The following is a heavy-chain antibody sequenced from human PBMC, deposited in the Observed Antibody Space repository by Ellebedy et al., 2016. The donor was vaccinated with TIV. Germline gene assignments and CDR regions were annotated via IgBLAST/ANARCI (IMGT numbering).Heavy chain of an antibody. CDR3: AKISPTHRGAFDI. CDR2: FGCRATTT. V-gene: IGHV3-23*01. Sequence: GESLKISXEASGFTFSSYAMSWLRQVPGKGLEWVSDFGCRATTTYYADSVKGRFTISRDNSKNTLFLQMNSLRGDDTARYYCAKISPTHRGAFDIWGQGTMVTVSS. D-gene: IGHD3-3*02. CDR1: GFTFSSYA. J-gene: IGHJ3*02.